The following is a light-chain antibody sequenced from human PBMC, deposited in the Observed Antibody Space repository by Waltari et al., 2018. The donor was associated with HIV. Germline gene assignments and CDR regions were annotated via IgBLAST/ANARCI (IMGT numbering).Light chain of an antibody. J-gene: IGKJ2*01. CDR3: HQYGSSYT. V-gene: IGKV3-20*01. Sequence: EIVLTQSPGTLSLSPGERATLSCRASQSVSSSYLAWYQQKPGQAPRLLIYGASSRATGIPDRFSGSGSGTDFTLTISRLEPEDFAVYYCHQYGSSYTFGQGTNLEIK. CDR2: GAS. CDR1: QSVSSSY.